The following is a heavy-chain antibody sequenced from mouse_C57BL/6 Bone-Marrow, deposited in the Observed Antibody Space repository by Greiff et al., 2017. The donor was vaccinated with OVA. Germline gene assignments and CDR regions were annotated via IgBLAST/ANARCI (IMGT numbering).Heavy chain of an antibody. J-gene: IGHJ4*01. CDR3: ARVEGLLPYYYAMDY. V-gene: IGHV1-82*01. CDR1: GYAFSSSW. CDR2: IYPGDGDT. Sequence: QVQLQQSGPELVKPGASVKISCKASGYAFSSSWMNWVKQRPGKGLEWIGRIYPGDGDTNYNGKFKGKATLTADKSSSTAYMQLSSLTSEDSAVYFCARVEGLLPYYYAMDYWGQGTSVTVSS. D-gene: IGHD2-3*01.